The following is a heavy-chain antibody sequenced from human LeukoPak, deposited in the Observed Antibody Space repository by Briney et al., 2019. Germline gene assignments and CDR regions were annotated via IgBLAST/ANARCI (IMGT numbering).Heavy chain of an antibody. J-gene: IGHJ4*02. CDR3: VKGRDYNDASACYIGDY. CDR1: GFTFSTHA. V-gene: IGHV3-23*01. D-gene: IGHD3-22*01. CDR2: ITGSGTGT. Sequence: GGSLRLSCAASGFTFSTHAMIWVRQAPGKGPEWVSCITGSGTGTYYTDSVKGRFTISRENSNDTLYLQMNSLRAEDTAVYYCVKGRDYNDASACYIGDYWGQGTLVTVSS.